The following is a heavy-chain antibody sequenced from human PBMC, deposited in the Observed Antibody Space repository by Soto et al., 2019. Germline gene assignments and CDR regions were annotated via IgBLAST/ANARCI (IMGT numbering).Heavy chain of an antibody. CDR2: LNSGGTTT. V-gene: IGHV3-74*01. CDR1: EFTFSDHW. D-gene: IGHD2-21*01. J-gene: IGHJ6*02. Sequence: EVQLVESGGGLIQPGGSLRLSCAASEFTFSDHWMHWVRQAPGEGLVWVARLNSGGTTTNYAASVKGRFPISRDNAKNIVYLQMNSLRVDDTAVYFCARGGRLAYDVDVWGQGTPVTVAS. CDR3: ARGGRLAYDVDV.